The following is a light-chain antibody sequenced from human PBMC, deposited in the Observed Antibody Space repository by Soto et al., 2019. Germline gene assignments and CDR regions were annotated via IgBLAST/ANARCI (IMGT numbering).Light chain of an antibody. CDR3: CSYACSYTLV. CDR2: DVS. Sequence: QSALTQPRSVSGSPGQSVTISCTGTSSDVGGYNYVSWYQQHPGKAPKLMIYDVSKRPSGVPDRFSGSKSGNTASLTISVLQAEDEADYYCCSYACSYTLVFGGGTKLTVL. J-gene: IGLJ2*01. V-gene: IGLV2-11*01. CDR1: SSDVGGYNY.